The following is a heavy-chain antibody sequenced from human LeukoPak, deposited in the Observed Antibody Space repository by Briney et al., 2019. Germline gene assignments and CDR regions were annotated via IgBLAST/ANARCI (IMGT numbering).Heavy chain of an antibody. Sequence: KTSETLSLTCTVSGGSISSYYWSWIRQPPVKGLEWIGEINHSGSTNYNPSLKSRVTISVDTSKNQFSLKLSSVTAADTAVYYCARRPRYCSSTRCYTGAFDIWGQGTMVTVSS. V-gene: IGHV4-34*01. CDR3: ARRPRYCSSTRCYTGAFDI. CDR2: INHSGST. CDR1: GGSISSYY. J-gene: IGHJ3*02. D-gene: IGHD2-2*02.